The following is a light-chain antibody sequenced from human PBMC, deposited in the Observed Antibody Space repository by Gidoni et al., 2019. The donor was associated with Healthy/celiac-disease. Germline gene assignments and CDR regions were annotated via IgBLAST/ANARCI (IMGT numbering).Light chain of an antibody. J-gene: IGLJ2*01. V-gene: IGLV2-11*01. CDR1: SSDVGGYNY. Sequence: QSALTQPRSVSGSPGQSVTISCTGTSSDVGGYNYVSWYQQHPGKAPKIMIYDVGKRPSGVPDRFSGSKSGNTASLTISGHQAEDEADYYCCSYAGSYTFEVFGGGTKLTVL. CDR3: CSYAGSYTFEV. CDR2: DVG.